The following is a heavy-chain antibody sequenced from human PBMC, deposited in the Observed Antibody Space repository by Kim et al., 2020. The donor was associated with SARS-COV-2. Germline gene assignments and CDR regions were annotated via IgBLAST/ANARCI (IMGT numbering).Heavy chain of an antibody. V-gene: IGHV4-39*07. CDR3: ARDWAAAGTVDY. Sequence: SETLSLTCTVSGGSISSSDYSWGWIRQPPGKGLEWLGNTFYSGSTYYNPSLKSRITMSVDTSMHHFSLKLSSVTAADTAVYYCARDWAAAGTVDYWGQGTLVTVSS. J-gene: IGHJ4*02. CDR1: GGSISSSDYS. CDR2: TFYSGST. D-gene: IGHD6-13*01.